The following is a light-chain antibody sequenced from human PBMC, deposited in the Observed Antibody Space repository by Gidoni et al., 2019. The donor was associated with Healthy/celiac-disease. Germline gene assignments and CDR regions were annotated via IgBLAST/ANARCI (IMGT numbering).Light chain of an antibody. J-gene: IGKJ2*01. CDR3: KQYKSYSRPYT. Sequence: DIQMTQSPSTLSASVGDRVTITCRASQSISSWLAWYQQKPGKAPKLLIYKACSLESGVPSRFRGSGSGTELTFTISIMQPEDVVTYYCKQYKSYSRPYTFGQGTKLEIK. CDR1: QSISSW. CDR2: KAC. V-gene: IGKV1-5*03.